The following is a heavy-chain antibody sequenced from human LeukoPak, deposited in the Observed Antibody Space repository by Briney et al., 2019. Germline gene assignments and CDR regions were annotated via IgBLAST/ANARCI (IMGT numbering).Heavy chain of an antibody. CDR3: ASHYYGSGTAYNWFDP. CDR1: GGSISSGDYY. Sequence: SQTLSLTCTVSGGSISSGDYYWSWIRQPPGKGLEWIGYIYYSGSTYYNPSLKSRVTISVDTPKNQFSLKLSSVTAADTAVYYCASHYYGSGTAYNWFDPWGQGALVTVSS. D-gene: IGHD3-10*01. CDR2: IYYSGST. V-gene: IGHV4-30-4*01. J-gene: IGHJ5*02.